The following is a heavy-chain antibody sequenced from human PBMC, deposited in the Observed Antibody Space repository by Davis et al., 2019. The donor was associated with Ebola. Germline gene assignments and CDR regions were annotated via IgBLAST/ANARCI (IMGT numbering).Heavy chain of an antibody. CDR1: GYSFTTYW. V-gene: IGHV5-51*01. CDR2: IFPGDSDT. D-gene: IGHD5-24*01. J-gene: IGHJ4*02. Sequence: GESLKISCQASGYSFTTYWIVWVRQMPGKGLECMGIIFPGDSDTRYSPSFLGQVTISADKSISTAYLQWTSLKASDTAIFYCARGTNGYNPGGYFDSWGQGTMVTVSS. CDR3: ARGTNGYNPGGYFDS.